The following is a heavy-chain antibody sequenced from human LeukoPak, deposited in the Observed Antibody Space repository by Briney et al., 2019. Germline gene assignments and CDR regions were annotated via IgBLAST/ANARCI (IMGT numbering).Heavy chain of an antibody. CDR1: GFTFSNVW. V-gene: IGHV3-15*07. CDR2: IRSKTHGEAI. J-gene: IGHJ6*02. Sequence: GGSLRLSCAASGFTFSNVWMNWVRQAPGEGLEWVGRIRSKTHGEAIDYAAPVRGRFTISRDDSRNTLYLQMNSLRAEDTAVYYCARDCSSSCSPYYGMDVWGQGTTVTVSS. CDR3: ARDCSSSCSPYYGMDV. D-gene: IGHD2-2*01.